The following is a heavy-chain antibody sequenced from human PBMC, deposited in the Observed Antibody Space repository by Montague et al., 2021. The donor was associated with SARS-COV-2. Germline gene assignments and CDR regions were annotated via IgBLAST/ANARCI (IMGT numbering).Heavy chain of an antibody. CDR3: ARGYYDSSGYYATVGVH. D-gene: IGHD3-22*01. J-gene: IGHJ4*02. CDR2: IYSGGST. CDR1: GFTVSSNY. Sequence: SLRLSCAASGFTVSSNYMSWVRQAPGKGLEWVSVIYSGGSTYYADSVTGRFTISRDNSKNTLYLHMNSLRAEDTAVYYCARGYYDSSGYYATVGVHWDQGTLVTVSS. V-gene: IGHV3-66*01.